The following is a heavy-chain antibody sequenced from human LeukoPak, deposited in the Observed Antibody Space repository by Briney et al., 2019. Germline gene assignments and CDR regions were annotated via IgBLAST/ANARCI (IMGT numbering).Heavy chain of an antibody. CDR3: ASDLDYGVLFY. Sequence: GGSLRLSCAASGFTFSSYGMHWVRQARGKGLEWVAFIRYDESNKYYADSVKGRFTISRDNSKNTLYLQMNSLRAEDTAVYYCASDLDYGVLFYWGQGTLVTVSS. V-gene: IGHV3-30*02. D-gene: IGHD4-17*01. CDR1: GFTFSSYG. CDR2: IRYDESNK. J-gene: IGHJ4*02.